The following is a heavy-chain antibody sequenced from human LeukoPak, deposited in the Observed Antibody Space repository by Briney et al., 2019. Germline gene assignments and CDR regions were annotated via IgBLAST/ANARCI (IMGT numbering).Heavy chain of an antibody. V-gene: IGHV4-59*01. CDR1: GGSISNNY. CDR3: AREQGHIDY. J-gene: IGHJ4*02. Sequence: PETLSLTCSISGGSISNNYWSWIRQPPGKGLEWIGYIYYSGNTNYNPSLKSRITISIDTSKNQFSLKLSSVTAADTAVYFCAREQGHIDYWGQGTLVTVSS. CDR2: IYYSGNT.